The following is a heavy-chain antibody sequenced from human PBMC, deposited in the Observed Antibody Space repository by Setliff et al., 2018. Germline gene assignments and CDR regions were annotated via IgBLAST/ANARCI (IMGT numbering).Heavy chain of an antibody. J-gene: IGHJ4*02. Sequence: SETLSLTCTVSGGPFSGASIWSWIRQPPGKGLEFSGYVYYSGTAKYDPSLESRAIMSVDASKNPIYLKVNSVTAADTAVYYCGKGGTFRDFDFWGQGALVTVSS. D-gene: IGHD1-26*01. CDR1: GGPFSGAS. CDR3: GKGGTFRDFDF. CDR2: VYYSGTA. V-gene: IGHV4-59*01.